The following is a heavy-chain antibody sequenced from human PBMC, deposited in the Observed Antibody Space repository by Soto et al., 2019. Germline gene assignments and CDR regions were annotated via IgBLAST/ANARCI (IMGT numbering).Heavy chain of an antibody. D-gene: IGHD2-8*02. J-gene: IGHJ4*02. CDR2: INHSGST. V-gene: IGHV4-34*01. Sequence: SETLSLTCAVYGGSFSGYYWTWIRQPPGTGLEWIGEINHSGSTNYNPSLKSRVTISVDTSKNQFSLKLTSVTAADTAVYYCARDKITGLFDSWAPGTLVTVSS. CDR1: GGSFSGYY. CDR3: ARDKITGLFDS.